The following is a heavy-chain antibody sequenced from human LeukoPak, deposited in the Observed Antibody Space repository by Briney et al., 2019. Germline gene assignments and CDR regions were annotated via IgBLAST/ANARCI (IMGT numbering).Heavy chain of an antibody. D-gene: IGHD3-22*01. CDR1: GFTFSSYA. V-gene: IGHV3-30*01. CDR2: ISSDGNDR. J-gene: IGHJ4*02. CDR3: VRGDYFDSSAYYSLDY. Sequence: GGSLRLSCAASGFTFSSYAMHWVRQGPGKGLEWVAIISSDGNDRYYADSVRGRFTISRDNSKNTLYLQMNSLRAEDTAVYYCVRGDYFDSSAYYSLDYWGQGTLVTVSS.